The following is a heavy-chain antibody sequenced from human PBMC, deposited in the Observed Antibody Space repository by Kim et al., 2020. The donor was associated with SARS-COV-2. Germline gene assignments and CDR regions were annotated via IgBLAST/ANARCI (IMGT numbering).Heavy chain of an antibody. Sequence: GGSLRLSCAASGFTFSSYEMNWVRQAPGKGLEWVSYISSSGSTIYYADSVKGRFTISRDNAKNSLYLQMNSLRAEDMAVYYCARATTVTYYYYYGMGVWGQGTTV. CDR1: GFTFSSYE. V-gene: IGHV3-48*03. CDR3: ARATTVTYYYYYGMGV. J-gene: IGHJ6*02. CDR2: ISSSGSTI. D-gene: IGHD4-4*01.